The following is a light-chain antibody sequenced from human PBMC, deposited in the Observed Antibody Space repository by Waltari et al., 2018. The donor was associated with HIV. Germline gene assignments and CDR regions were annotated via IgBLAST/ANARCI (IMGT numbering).Light chain of an antibody. CDR1: SKAVGAYTY. V-gene: IGLV2-11*01. J-gene: IGLJ1*01. CDR3: CSSAGRDIFV. CDR2: DLN. Sequence: QSALTQSRSVSGSPGQSITISCTGTSKAVGAYTYVSWYQPHPGRAPKLLIYDLNRRPSGVPDRFSGSKSGNTASLSISGLQAEDEADYYCCSSAGRDIFVFGTGTKVTVL.